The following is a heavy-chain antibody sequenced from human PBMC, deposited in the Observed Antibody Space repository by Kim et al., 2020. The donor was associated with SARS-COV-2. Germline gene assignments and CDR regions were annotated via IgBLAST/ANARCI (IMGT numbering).Heavy chain of an antibody. CDR1: GGSISSYY. V-gene: IGHV4-59*01. J-gene: IGHJ6*02. CDR3: AREPGGPHSPYYNYGMDV. D-gene: IGHD2-15*01. CDR2: IYYSGST. Sequence: SETLSLTCTVSGGSISSYYWSWIRQPPGKGLEWIGYIYYSGSTNYNPSLKSRVTISVDTSKNQFSLKLSSVTAADTAVYYCAREPGGPHSPYYNYGMDVWGQGTTVTVSS.